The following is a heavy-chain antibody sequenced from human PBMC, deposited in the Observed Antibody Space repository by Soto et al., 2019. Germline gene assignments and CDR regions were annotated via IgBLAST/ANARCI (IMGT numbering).Heavy chain of an antibody. CDR2: IRAYNGNT. CDR1: GYTFTSYG. Sequence: ASVKVSCKASGYTFTSYGISWVRQAPGQGLEWMGWIRAYNGNTNYAQKLQGRVTMTTDTSTSTAYMELRSLRSDDTAVYYCARDGVRGIAVAGTPHPYYYYYGMDVWGQGTTVTVSS. V-gene: IGHV1-18*04. CDR3: ARDGVRGIAVAGTPHPYYYYYGMDV. D-gene: IGHD6-19*01. J-gene: IGHJ6*02.